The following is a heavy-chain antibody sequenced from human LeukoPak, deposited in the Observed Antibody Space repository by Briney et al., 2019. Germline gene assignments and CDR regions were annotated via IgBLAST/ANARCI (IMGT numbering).Heavy chain of an antibody. CDR3: ANGALEICSGTTCYLDY. CDR2: IIPIFGTA. Sequence: ASVKLCCTASGGTFTSYAISWVRQAPGQGLEWMGGIIPIFGTANYAQRLQGRVTITADESTSTAYMELSSLRSEDTAVYYCANGALEICSGTTCYLDYWGQGTLVTVSS. V-gene: IGHV1-69*13. CDR1: GGTFTSYA. D-gene: IGHD2-2*01. J-gene: IGHJ4*02.